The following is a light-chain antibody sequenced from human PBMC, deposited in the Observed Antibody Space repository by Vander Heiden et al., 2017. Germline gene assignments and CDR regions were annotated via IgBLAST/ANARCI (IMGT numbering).Light chain of an antibody. CDR1: GSDVGGYNF. V-gene: IGLV2-11*01. CDR2: DVR. J-gene: IGLJ3*02. Sequence: QPAPPQPRSVPGSPGQAVTILCTRTGSDVGGYNFVSWYQQPPSKAPKLMIDDVRKRPSGVPGRFSGSKSNNAASLTISGLQEDDEDDYCCCSYASYYTWVFGGGTRLTVL. CDR3: CSYASYYTWV.